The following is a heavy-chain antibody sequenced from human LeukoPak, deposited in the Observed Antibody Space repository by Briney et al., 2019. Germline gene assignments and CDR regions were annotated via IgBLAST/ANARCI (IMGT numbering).Heavy chain of an antibody. V-gene: IGHV5-51*01. CDR2: INPFDSNV. CDR3: ATRKTYASGWLF. J-gene: IGHJ4*02. Sequence: GESLKISCKGSGYSFTNYWIGWVRQMPGEGLEWMGIINPFDSNVRYSPSFQGQVTISADKSINTAYLQWSSLKASDTAMYYCATRKTYASGWLFWGQGTLVTVSS. CDR1: GYSFTNYW. D-gene: IGHD6-19*01.